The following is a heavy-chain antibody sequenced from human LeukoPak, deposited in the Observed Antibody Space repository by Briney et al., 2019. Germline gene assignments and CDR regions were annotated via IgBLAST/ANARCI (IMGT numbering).Heavy chain of an antibody. CDR2: INSDGSST. CDR3: AKRSAGRYSRIHYYYYGMDV. D-gene: IGHD1-1*01. Sequence: GGSLRLSCAASGFTFSSYWMHWVRQAPGKGLVWVSRINSDGSSTSYADSVKGRFTISRDNAKNTLYLQMNSLRAEDTAVYYCAKRSAGRYSRIHYYYYGMDVWGQGTTVTVSS. J-gene: IGHJ6*02. V-gene: IGHV3-74*01. CDR1: GFTFSSYW.